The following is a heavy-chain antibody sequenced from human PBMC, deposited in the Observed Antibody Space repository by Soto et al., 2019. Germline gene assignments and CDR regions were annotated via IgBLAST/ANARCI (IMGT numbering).Heavy chain of an antibody. Sequence: QVQLQQWGAGLLKPSETLSLTCAVYGGSFSGYYWSWIRQPPGKGLEWIGEINHSGSTNYNPSLKSRVTISVDTSKNQFSLKLSSVTAADTAVYYCASGLKLNQAASPVGYWGQGTLVTVSS. CDR1: GGSFSGYY. V-gene: IGHV4-34*01. CDR3: ASGLKLNQAASPVGY. CDR2: INHSGST. J-gene: IGHJ4*02. D-gene: IGHD6-13*01.